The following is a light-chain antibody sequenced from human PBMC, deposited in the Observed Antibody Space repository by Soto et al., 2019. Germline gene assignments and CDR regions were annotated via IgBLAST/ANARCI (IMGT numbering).Light chain of an antibody. CDR3: CSYAGTNPSYV. V-gene: IGLV2-23*02. Sequence: QSVLTQPASVSGSPGQSITISCTGSTSDVGTHNLVSWYQHHPGKAPQLLIYDVNKRPSGISNRFSGSKSGNTASLTISGLQAEDEADYHCCSYAGTNPSYVFGTGTKVTV. CDR1: TSDVGTHNL. CDR2: DVN. J-gene: IGLJ1*01.